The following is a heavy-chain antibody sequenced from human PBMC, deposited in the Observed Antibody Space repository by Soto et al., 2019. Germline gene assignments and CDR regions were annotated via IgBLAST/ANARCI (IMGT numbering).Heavy chain of an antibody. V-gene: IGHV4-39*01. D-gene: IGHD7-27*01. CDR3: ARHVNPWAQGAFDI. CDR1: GGSISSSSYY. Sequence: QLQLQESGPGLVKPSETLSLTCTVSGGSISSSSYYWGWIRQPPGKGLEWIGSIYYSGSTYYNPSLKSRVTISVDTSKNQFSLKLNSVTAADTAVYYCARHVNPWAQGAFDIWGQGTIVTVSS. CDR2: IYYSGST. J-gene: IGHJ3*02.